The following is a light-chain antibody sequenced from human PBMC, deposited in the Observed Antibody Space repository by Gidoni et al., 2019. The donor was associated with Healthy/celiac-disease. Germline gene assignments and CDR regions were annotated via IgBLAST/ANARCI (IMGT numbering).Light chain of an antibody. Sequence: DIPLSQSPSFLSASVGDRVTITCRASQGIRSYLAWYQQKPGKAPKLLIYSASTLQSGVPSRFSGSGSGTEFTLTISSLQPEDFATYYCQQLNSYPLTFGQGTRLEIK. CDR2: SAS. J-gene: IGKJ5*01. CDR1: QGIRSY. V-gene: IGKV1-9*01. CDR3: QQLNSYPLT.